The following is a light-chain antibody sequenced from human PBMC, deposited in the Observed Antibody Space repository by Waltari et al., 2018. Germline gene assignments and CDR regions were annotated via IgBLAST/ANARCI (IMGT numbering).Light chain of an antibody. CDR3: CSNVGSSVF. V-gene: IGLV2-23*03. CDR1: NSNFGSYNL. CDR2: EGN. Sequence: QSALTQPASVSGSPGPSITISCTGFNSNFGSYNLFSWYQKHPGKAPKLLIYEGNRRPSGVSNRFSGSKSDNTASLTLSGLQAEDEADYYCCSNVGSSVFFGGGTKLTVL. J-gene: IGLJ2*01.